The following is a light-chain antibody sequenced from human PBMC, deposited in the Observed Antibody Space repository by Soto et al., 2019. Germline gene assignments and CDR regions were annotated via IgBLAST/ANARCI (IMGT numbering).Light chain of an antibody. V-gene: IGKV2-30*02. CDR3: MQGITFT. CDR2: KAS. CDR1: QSLVHSDGNTY. J-gene: IGKJ1*01. Sequence: IVLTQSPLSLPVTLGQPASISCRSSQSLVHSDGNTYLNWFQQRSGQSPRRLIYKASNRDSGVPDRFSGSGSGTDFTLSISRVEADDVGVYYCMQGITFTFGQGTKVDIK.